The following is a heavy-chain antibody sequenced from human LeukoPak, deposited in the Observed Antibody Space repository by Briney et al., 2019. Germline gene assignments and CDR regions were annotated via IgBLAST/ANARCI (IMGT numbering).Heavy chain of an antibody. CDR2: IYYSGST. CDR1: GGSISSHY. D-gene: IGHD6-13*01. J-gene: IGHJ4*02. V-gene: IGHV4-59*08. CDR3: ARSRYSSSWYSVDY. Sequence: SETLSLTCTVSGGSISSHYWSWIRQPPGKGLEWIGYIYYSGSTNYNPSLKSRVTISVDTSKNQFSLKLSSVTAADTAVYYCARSRYSSSWYSVDYWGQGTLVTVSS.